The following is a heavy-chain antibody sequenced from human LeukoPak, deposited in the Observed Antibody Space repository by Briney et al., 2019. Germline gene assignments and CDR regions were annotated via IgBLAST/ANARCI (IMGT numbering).Heavy chain of an antibody. Sequence: SSETLSLTCAVYGGSFSGYYWSWIRQPPGKGLEWIGEINHSGSTNYNPSLKSRVTISVDTSKNQFSLKLSSVTAADTAVYYCARGLRGYSYGQPVYYFDYWGQGTLVTVSS. CDR3: ARGLRGYSYGQPVYYFDY. J-gene: IGHJ4*02. CDR2: INHSGST. V-gene: IGHV4-34*01. D-gene: IGHD5-18*01. CDR1: GGSFSGYY.